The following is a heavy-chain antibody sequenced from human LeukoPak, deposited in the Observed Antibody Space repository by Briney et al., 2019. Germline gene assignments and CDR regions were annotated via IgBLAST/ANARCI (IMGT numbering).Heavy chain of an antibody. D-gene: IGHD4-17*01. Sequence: PGGSLRLSCAASGFSFGSYQMHWVRQAPGNGLEWVSSISTTGATTYYGDSVRGRFTISRDNAKNSVSLQMNNLRAADTAVYYCARGDDYGDNAIMYWGQGTLVTVSS. V-gene: IGHV3-48*03. CDR1: GFSFGSYQ. CDR3: ARGDDYGDNAIMY. J-gene: IGHJ4*02. CDR2: ISTTGATT.